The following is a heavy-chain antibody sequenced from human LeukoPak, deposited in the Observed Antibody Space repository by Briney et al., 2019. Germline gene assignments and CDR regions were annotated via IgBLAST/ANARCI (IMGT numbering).Heavy chain of an antibody. CDR3: ATATWTGDDY. D-gene: IGHD1-26*01. CDR2: IYTSGST. J-gene: IGHJ4*02. V-gene: IGHV4-4*09. CDR1: GGSISSYY. Sequence: SETLSLTCTVSGGSISSYYWSWIRQPPGKGLEWIGYIYTSGSTNYNPSLKSRVPIPVNTSKNQFSLKLSCVTAADTAVYYCATATWTGDDYWGQGTLVTVSS.